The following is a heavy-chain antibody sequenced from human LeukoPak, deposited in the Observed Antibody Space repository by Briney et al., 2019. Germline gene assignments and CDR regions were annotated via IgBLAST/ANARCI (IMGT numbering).Heavy chain of an antibody. J-gene: IGHJ4*02. V-gene: IGHV3-23*01. CDR2: ISGSGGST. CDR1: GFTFSSYA. Sequence: PGGSLRLSCAASGFTFSSYAMRWVRQAPGKGPEWVSAISGSGGSTYYADSAKGRFTISRDNSKNTLYLQMNSLRAEDTAVYYCAKAETKSYGSGSYLFYYWGKGTLVTVSS. CDR3: AKAETKSYGSGSYLFYY. D-gene: IGHD3-10*01.